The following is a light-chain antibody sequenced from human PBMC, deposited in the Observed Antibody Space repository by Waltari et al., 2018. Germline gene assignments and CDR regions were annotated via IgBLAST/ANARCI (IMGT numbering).Light chain of an antibody. CDR1: QAISNH. CDR3: QQYDNLAS. V-gene: IGKV1-33*01. J-gene: IGKJ4*01. CDR2: DAT. Sequence: DIQMTQSPSSLSASVGDRVTITCQASQAISNHLNWYQHKPGKAPELLIFDATNLETGVPSRFRGSGSGTDFTLTIPSLQPVDFATYYCQQYDNLASFGGGTKVEIK.